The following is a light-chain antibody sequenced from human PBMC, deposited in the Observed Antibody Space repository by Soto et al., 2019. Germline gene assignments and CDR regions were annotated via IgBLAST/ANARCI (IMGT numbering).Light chain of an antibody. CDR2: DVT. CDR1: SSDVGGYNY. CDR3: SSYTTRSTWV. V-gene: IGLV2-14*01. Sequence: QSALTQPASVSGSPGQSITISCTGTSSDVGGYNYVPWYQQHPGKAPKVMIYDVTNRPSGVSNRFSGSKSGNTASLTISGLQAEDEADYYCSSYTTRSTWVFGGGTKLTVL. J-gene: IGLJ3*02.